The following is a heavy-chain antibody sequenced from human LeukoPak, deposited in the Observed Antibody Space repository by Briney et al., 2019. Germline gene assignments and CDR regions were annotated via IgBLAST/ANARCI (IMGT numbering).Heavy chain of an antibody. V-gene: IGHV4-59*08. Sequence: PSETLSLTCTVSGGSISSYYWSWIRQPPGKGLEWIGYIYYSGSTNYNPSLKSRVTISVDTSKNQFSLKLSSVTAADTAVYFCARGPYSYDSSGAFDIWGQGTMVAVSS. J-gene: IGHJ3*02. D-gene: IGHD3-22*01. CDR1: GGSISSYY. CDR2: IYYSGST. CDR3: ARGPYSYDSSGAFDI.